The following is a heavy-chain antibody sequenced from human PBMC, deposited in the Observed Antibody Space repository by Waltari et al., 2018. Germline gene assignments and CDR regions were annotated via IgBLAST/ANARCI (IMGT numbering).Heavy chain of an antibody. CDR2: IYYSGST. CDR1: GGSISSHY. Sequence: QVQLQESGPGLVKPSETLSLTCTVSGGSISSHYWSWIRQPPGKGLEWIGYIYYSGSTNYNPSLKSRVTISVDTSKNQFSLKLSSVTAADTAVYYCARENFTYYYDSSGYYVRYFDLWGRGTLVTVSS. V-gene: IGHV4-59*11. CDR3: ARENFTYYYDSSGYYVRYFDL. D-gene: IGHD3-22*01. J-gene: IGHJ2*01.